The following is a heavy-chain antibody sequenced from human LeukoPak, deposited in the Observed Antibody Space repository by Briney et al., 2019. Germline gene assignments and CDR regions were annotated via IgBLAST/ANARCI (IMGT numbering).Heavy chain of an antibody. J-gene: IGHJ4*02. CDR2: IGIIGSTI. CDR3: ARVDDYGDYVDY. V-gene: IGHV3-48*03. D-gene: IGHD4-17*01. CDR1: GLTFSSYE. Sequence: GGSLRLSCAASGLTFSSYEMNWVRQAPGKGLEWVSYIGIIGSTIYYADSVKGRFTISRDNAKNSLYLQMNSLRAEDTAVYYCARVDDYGDYVDYWGQGTLVTVSS.